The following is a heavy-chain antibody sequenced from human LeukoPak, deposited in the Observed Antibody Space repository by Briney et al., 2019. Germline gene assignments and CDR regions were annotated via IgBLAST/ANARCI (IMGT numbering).Heavy chain of an antibody. CDR2: ISSSSSTI. CDR1: GFTFSSYS. CDR3: ARGEGYSGSYFPFDY. Sequence: GGSLRLSCAASGFTFSSYSMNWARQAPGKGLEWVSYISSSSSTIYYADSVKGRFTISRDNAKNSLYLQMNSLRAEDTAVYYCARGEGYSGSYFPFDYWGQGTLVTVSS. V-gene: IGHV3-48*01. J-gene: IGHJ4*02. D-gene: IGHD1-26*01.